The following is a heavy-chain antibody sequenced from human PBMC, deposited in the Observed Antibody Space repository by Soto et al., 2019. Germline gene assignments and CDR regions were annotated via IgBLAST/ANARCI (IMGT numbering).Heavy chain of an antibody. CDR3: ARAYSSSWSDAYYYYYGMDV. Sequence: SVKVSCKASGGTFSSYAISWVRQAPGQGLEWMGGIIPIFGTANYAQKFQGRVTITADESMSTAYMELSSLRSEDTAVYYCARAYSSSWSDAYYYYYGMDVWGQGTTVTVSS. V-gene: IGHV1-69*13. D-gene: IGHD6-13*01. J-gene: IGHJ6*02. CDR2: IIPIFGTA. CDR1: GGTFSSYA.